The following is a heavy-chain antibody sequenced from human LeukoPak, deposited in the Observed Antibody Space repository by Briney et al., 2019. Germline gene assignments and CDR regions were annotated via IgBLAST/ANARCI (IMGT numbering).Heavy chain of an antibody. V-gene: IGHV4-39*07. CDR1: GGSISRASYD. CDR3: SRRDCSHTDCFYWYFDL. Sequence: PSETRSLTCSVSGGSISRASYDWSFIREPPFKGLDGIAIIYYSGSIYCNSSLRSRVTISVHTSKTQFSLNLRSVTAADTAVYYCSRRDCSHTDCFYWYFDLWGRGALLTVSS. CDR2: IYYSGSI. J-gene: IGHJ2*01. D-gene: IGHD2-2*01.